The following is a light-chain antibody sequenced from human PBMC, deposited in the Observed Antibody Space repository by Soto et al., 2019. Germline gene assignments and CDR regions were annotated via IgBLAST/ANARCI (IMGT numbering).Light chain of an antibody. Sequence: DSKMTQSPSSLSASVGDRVTITCRASLPISNYLAWYQQKPGKIPNLLIYAASTLQAGVPSRFSGSGSGTDFTLTISSLQPVVFVAYYFQKYNISPFTFVLRTK. CDR2: AAS. V-gene: IGKV1-27*01. CDR1: LPISNY. CDR3: QKYNISPFT. J-gene: IGKJ4*01.